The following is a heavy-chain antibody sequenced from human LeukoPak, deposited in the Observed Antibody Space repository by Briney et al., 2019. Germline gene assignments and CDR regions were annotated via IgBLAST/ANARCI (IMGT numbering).Heavy chain of an antibody. V-gene: IGHV3-9*01. CDR2: ISWNSGSI. CDR3: AKDSGSYYYYGMDV. J-gene: IGHJ6*02. Sequence: GGSLRLSCAASGFTFDDYAMHWVRQAPGKGLEWVSGISWNSGSIGYADSVKGRFTISRDNAKNSLYLQMNSLRAEDTALYYCAKDSGSYYYYGMDVWGQGTTVTVSS. CDR1: GFTFDDYA. D-gene: IGHD3-10*01.